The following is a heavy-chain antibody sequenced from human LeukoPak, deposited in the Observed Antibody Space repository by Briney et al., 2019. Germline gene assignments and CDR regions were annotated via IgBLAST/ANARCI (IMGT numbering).Heavy chain of an antibody. D-gene: IGHD1-26*01. J-gene: IGHJ4*02. CDR3: ARSLYGSGTYAVDY. V-gene: IGHV4-39*01. CDR2: VSYTGTT. CDR1: GDSISSSPYY. Sequence: PSETLSLTCTVSGDSISSSPYYWAWIRQPPGKGPEWIGSVSYTGTTYYKPSLRSRVTISADTSNNQLSLILSSVTAAGTALYYCARSLYGSGTYAVDYWGQGTVVTVSS.